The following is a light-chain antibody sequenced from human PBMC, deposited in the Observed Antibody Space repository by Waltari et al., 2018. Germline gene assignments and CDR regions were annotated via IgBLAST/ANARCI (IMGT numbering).Light chain of an antibody. V-gene: IGKV1-39*01. J-gene: IGKJ1*01. CDR3: QQSYRTQRT. CDR2: ASS. CDR1: QSISSY. Sequence: DIQMTQSPSSLAASVGARITITCRASQSISSYLNWYQQKPGKAPRLLIYASSSLQSGVPSRFSGSGSGTEFTLTVSSLQPEDFATYYCQQSYRTQRTFGQGTKVEIK.